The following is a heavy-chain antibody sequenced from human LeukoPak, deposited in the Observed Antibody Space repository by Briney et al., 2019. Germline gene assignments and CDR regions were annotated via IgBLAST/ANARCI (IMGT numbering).Heavy chain of an antibody. D-gene: IGHD3-3*01. Sequence: AXXKVSCKASGYTFTGYYMHWVRQAPGQGLEWMGWINPNSRGTNYSLNFQGPLPMTIYTSISPAYIELSRLRSDDTAVYYCARDWYDFWSGSDPHWFDPWGQGTLVTVSS. J-gene: IGHJ5*02. CDR1: GYTFTGYY. CDR3: ARDWYDFWSGSDPHWFDP. CDR2: INPNSRGT. V-gene: IGHV1-2*02.